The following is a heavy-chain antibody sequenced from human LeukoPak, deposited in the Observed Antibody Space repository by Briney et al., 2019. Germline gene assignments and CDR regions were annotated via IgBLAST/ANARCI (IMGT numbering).Heavy chain of an antibody. V-gene: IGHV1-2*02. CDR3: ARGGSYGPYYFDY. CDR2: INPNSGGT. CDR1: GYTFTDYY. Sequence: ASVKVSCKASGYTFTDYYIHWVRQAPGQGLEWMGWINPNSGGTYYAQTFQGRVTMTRDTSISTAYMELSRLRSDDTAVYYCARGGSYGPYYFDYWGQGTLVTVSS. D-gene: IGHD1-26*01. J-gene: IGHJ4*02.